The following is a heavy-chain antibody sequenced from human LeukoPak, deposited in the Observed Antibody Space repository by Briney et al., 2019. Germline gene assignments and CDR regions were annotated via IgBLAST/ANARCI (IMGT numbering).Heavy chain of an antibody. Sequence: GGSLRLSCAASGFTFSRYWMSWVRQVPGKGLEWVANIKEDGSEKYYVDSVKGRFTISRDNAKNSLYLQMNSLRADDTAVYYCARGGGRHYFNSDYWGQGTLVTVSS. J-gene: IGHJ4*02. CDR2: IKEDGSEK. D-gene: IGHD5-24*01. CDR1: GFTFSRYW. V-gene: IGHV3-7*01. CDR3: ARGGGRHYFNSDY.